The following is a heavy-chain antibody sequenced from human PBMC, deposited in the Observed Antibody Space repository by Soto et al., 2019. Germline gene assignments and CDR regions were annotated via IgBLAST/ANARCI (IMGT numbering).Heavy chain of an antibody. CDR2: IIPILGIA. CDR3: ARDHPPSSGWYVGGDY. D-gene: IGHD6-19*01. V-gene: IGHV1-69*08. Sequence: QVQLVQSGAEVKKPGSSVKVSCKASGGTFSSYTISWVREAPGQGLEWMGRIIPILGIANYAQKFQGRVTITADKSTSTAYMELSSLRSEDTAVYYCARDHPPSSGWYVGGDYWGQGTLVTVSS. CDR1: GGTFSSYT. J-gene: IGHJ4*02.